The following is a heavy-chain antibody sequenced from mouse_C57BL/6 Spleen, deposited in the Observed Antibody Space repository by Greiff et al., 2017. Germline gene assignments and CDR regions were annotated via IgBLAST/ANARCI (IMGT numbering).Heavy chain of an antibody. CDR3: TSTELGHYYAMDY. J-gene: IGHJ4*01. CDR1: GYTFTSYW. Sequence: EVQLQQSGTVLARPGASVKMSCKTSGYTFTSYWMHWVKQRPGQGLEWIGAIYPGNSDTSYNQKFKGKAKLTAVTSASAAYMELSSLTNEDSAVYYCTSTELGHYYAMDYWGQGTSVTVSS. D-gene: IGHD4-1*01. V-gene: IGHV1-5*01. CDR2: IYPGNSDT.